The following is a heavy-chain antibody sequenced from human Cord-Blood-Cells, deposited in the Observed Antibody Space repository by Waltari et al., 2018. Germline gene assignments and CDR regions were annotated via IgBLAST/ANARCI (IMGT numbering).Heavy chain of an antibody. D-gene: IGHD6-6*01. CDR2: ISYDGSNK. V-gene: IGHV3-30*18. Sequence: QVQLVESGGGVVQPGRSLRLSCAASGFTFSSYGMHWVRQAPGKGLEWVAVISYDGSNKYYADSVKCRFTISRDNPKNTLYLQMNSLRAEDTAVYYCAKDLSSSSAFDIWGQGTMVTVSS. CDR3: AKDLSSSSAFDI. J-gene: IGHJ3*02. CDR1: GFTFSSYG.